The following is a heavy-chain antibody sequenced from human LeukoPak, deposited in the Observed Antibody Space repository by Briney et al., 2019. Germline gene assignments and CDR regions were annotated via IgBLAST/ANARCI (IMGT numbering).Heavy chain of an antibody. Sequence: ASVKVSCKASGYTFTSYGVSWVRHAPGQGLECMVWISGYNGNTNYAQKLQGRVTMTTDTSTSTAYMELRSLRSDDTAVYYCARRPVGYYYYYMDVWGKGTTVTVSS. CDR2: ISGYNGNT. D-gene: IGHD4-23*01. V-gene: IGHV1-18*01. CDR1: GYTFTSYG. CDR3: ARRPVGYYYYYMDV. J-gene: IGHJ6*03.